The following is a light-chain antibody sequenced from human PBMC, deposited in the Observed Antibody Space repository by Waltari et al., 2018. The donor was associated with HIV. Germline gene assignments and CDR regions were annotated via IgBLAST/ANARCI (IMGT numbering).Light chain of an antibody. Sequence: ELVLTQSPGTLSWSPGERATLPCRASQKLSNTYLARYQQKPGQPPRRLIYGASSRATGIPDRFSGSGSGTDFTLSISRLEPEDFAVYYGQQYGTSPDITCGPGTKVEIK. CDR1: QKLSNTY. J-gene: IGKJ3*01. CDR2: GAS. CDR3: QQYGTSPDIT. V-gene: IGKV3-20*01.